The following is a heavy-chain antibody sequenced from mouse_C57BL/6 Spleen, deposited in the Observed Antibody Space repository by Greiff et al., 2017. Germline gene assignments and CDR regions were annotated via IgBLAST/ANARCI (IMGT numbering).Heavy chain of an antibody. CDR3: ARSAGYGNFFYAMDY. CDR2: INPGSGGT. J-gene: IGHJ4*01. Sequence: QVQLQQSGAELVRPGTSVKVSCKASGYAFTNYLIEWVKQRPGQGLEWIGVINPGSGGTNYNEKFKGKATLTADKSSSTAYMQLSSLTSEDSAVYFCARSAGYGNFFYAMDYWGQGTSVTVSS. CDR1: GYAFTNYL. V-gene: IGHV1-54*01. D-gene: IGHD2-1*01.